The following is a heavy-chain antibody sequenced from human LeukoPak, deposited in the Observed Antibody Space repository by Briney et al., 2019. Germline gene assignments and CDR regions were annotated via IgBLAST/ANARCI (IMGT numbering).Heavy chain of an antibody. CDR1: GHTFTSYD. Sequence: ASVKVSCKASGHTFTSYDINWVRQATGQGLEWMGWMNPNSGNTGYAQKFQGRVTITRNTSISTAYMELSSLRSEDTAVYYCARALAAAGIADWFDPWGQGTLVTVSS. V-gene: IGHV1-8*03. D-gene: IGHD6-13*01. CDR2: MNPNSGNT. CDR3: ARALAAAGIADWFDP. J-gene: IGHJ5*02.